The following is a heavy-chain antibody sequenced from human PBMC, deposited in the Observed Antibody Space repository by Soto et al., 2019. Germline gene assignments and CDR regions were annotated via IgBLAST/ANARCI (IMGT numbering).Heavy chain of an antibody. V-gene: IGHV4-30-2*01. J-gene: IGHJ4*02. Sequence: SETLSLTCAVSGGSIINNAYSRSWIRQPPGKGLEWIGYIYHNGATNDNPSLGSRVTISVDTSKNQFSLRLTSVTAADTAVYYCARGRRDYFGLVYFDFWGQGSLVTVSS. CDR2: IYHNGAT. CDR1: GGSIINNAYS. CDR3: ARGRRDYFGLVYFDF. D-gene: IGHD3-10*01.